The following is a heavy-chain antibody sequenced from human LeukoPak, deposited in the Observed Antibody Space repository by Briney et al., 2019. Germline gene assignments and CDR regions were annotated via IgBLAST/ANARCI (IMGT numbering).Heavy chain of an antibody. J-gene: IGHJ4*02. Sequence: PGGSLRLSCAASGFTFSSYSMNWVRQAPGKGLEWVSAISGSGGSTCYADSVKGRFTISRDNSKNTLYLQMNSLRAEDTAVYYCAKDSGYVDTAIWDYWGQGTLVTVSS. D-gene: IGHD5-18*01. V-gene: IGHV3-23*01. CDR1: GFTFSSYS. CDR3: AKDSGYVDTAIWDY. CDR2: ISGSGGST.